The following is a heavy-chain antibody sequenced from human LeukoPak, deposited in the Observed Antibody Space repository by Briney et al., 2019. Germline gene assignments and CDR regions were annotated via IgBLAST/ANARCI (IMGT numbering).Heavy chain of an antibody. CDR3: AKDRSSGPHYYYGMDV. J-gene: IGHJ6*02. CDR2: VSYLGDDQ. CDR1: GFTFSSYG. V-gene: IGHV3-30*18. Sequence: GGSLRLSCAASGFTFSSYGIHWVRQSPGKGLEWVAVVSYLGDDQFYAESVKGRFTISRDNSKKTVFLQMNSLRGEDAAVYYCAKDRSSGPHYYYGMDVWGRGTTVSVSS. D-gene: IGHD3-22*01.